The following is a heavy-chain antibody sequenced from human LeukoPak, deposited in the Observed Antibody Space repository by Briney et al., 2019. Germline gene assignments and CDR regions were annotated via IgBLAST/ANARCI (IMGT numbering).Heavy chain of an antibody. CDR1: GFTFGDYA. Sequence: GSRRLSCTASGFTFGDYAVTWVSQAPGKGLEWVGLISSKAYGATKVHAGSMKGRFTISRDDSKSIAYLQMNSLKTEDTAVYCCNSLSESSPIDYWGQGTLVTVSS. CDR3: NSLSESSPIDY. V-gene: IGHV3-49*04. J-gene: IGHJ4*02. CDR2: ISSKAYGATK.